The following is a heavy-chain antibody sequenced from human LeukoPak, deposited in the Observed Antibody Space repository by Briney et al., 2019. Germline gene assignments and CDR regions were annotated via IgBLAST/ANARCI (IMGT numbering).Heavy chain of an antibody. J-gene: IGHJ4*02. Sequence: SETLSLTCTVSGYSISSGYYWGWIRQPPGRGLEWIASIYYRGSTHYNPSLASLKIRVTISGDTSKNQFSLKLSSVTAADTAVYYCARYREVGATVDYWGQGTLVTVSS. CDR1: GYSISSGYY. CDR2: IYYRGST. D-gene: IGHD1-26*01. CDR3: ARYREVGATVDY. V-gene: IGHV4-38-2*02.